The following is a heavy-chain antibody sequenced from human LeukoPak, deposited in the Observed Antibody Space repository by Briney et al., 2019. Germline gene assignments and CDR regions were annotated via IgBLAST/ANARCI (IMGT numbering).Heavy chain of an antibody. CDR2: IYYSGST. CDR1: GGSISSYY. J-gene: IGHJ4*02. CDR3: ARQMRVSVATDY. Sequence: SETLSLTCTVSGGSISSYYWSWIRQPPGKGLEWIGYIYYSGSTNYNPSLKSRVTISIDTSKNQFSLKLSSVTAADTAVYYCARQMRVSVATDYWGQGTLVTVSS. V-gene: IGHV4-59*08. D-gene: IGHD5-12*01.